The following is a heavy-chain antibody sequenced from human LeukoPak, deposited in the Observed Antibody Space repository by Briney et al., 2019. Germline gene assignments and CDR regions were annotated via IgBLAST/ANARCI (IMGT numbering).Heavy chain of an antibody. CDR2: INPNSGGT. CDR3: ARDQTKKQWLTPDAFDI. CDR1: GYIFTDFG. D-gene: IGHD6-19*01. V-gene: IGHV1-18*01. J-gene: IGHJ3*02. Sequence: ASVKVSCKASGYIFTDFGISWVRQAPGQGLEWMGRINPNSGGTNYAQKFQGRVTITADESTSTAYMELSSLRSEDTAVYYCARDQTKKQWLTPDAFDIWGQGTMVTVSS.